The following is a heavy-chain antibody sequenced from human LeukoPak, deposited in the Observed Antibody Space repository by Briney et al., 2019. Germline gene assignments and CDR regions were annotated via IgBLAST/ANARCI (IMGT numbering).Heavy chain of an antibody. CDR2: IYYSGST. J-gene: IGHJ4*02. Sequence: PSETLSLTCTVSGGSISSYYWSWIRQPPGKGLEGIGYIYYSGSTNYNPSLKSRVTISVDTSKNQFSLKLSSVTAADTAVYYCARGGDSSGYPDYWGQGTLVTVSS. D-gene: IGHD3-22*01. CDR1: GGSISSYY. V-gene: IGHV4-59*01. CDR3: ARGGDSSGYPDY.